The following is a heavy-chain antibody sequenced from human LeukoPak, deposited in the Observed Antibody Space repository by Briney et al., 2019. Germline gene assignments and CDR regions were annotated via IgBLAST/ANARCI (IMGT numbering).Heavy chain of an antibody. Sequence: GGSLRLSCAASGFTVSTNSMSWVRQAPGKGLEWVSVIYDGGSTYHTDSVKGRFSISRDNSKNTVYLQMNSLRAEDTAVYYCAREGSSGWYEFWFDPWGQGTLVTVSS. V-gene: IGHV3-66*01. CDR2: IYDGGST. CDR3: AREGSSGWYEFWFDP. CDR1: GFTVSTNS. J-gene: IGHJ5*02. D-gene: IGHD6-19*01.